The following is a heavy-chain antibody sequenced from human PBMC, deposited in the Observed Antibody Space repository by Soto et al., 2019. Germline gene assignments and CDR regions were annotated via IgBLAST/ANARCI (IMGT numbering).Heavy chain of an antibody. CDR3: ARAVSYYYHGMDV. Sequence: GASVKVSCKASGGTFSNYAISWVRQAPGQGLEWMGRIIPILGIANYAQKFQGRVTITADKSTSTAYMELSSLRSEDTAVYYCARAVSYYYHGMDVWGQGTTVTVS. D-gene: IGHD2-8*01. V-gene: IGHV1-69*04. CDR2: IIPILGIA. CDR1: GGTFSNYA. J-gene: IGHJ6*02.